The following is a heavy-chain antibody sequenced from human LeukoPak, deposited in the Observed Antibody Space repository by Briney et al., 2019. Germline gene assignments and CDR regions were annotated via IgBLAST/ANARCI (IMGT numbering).Heavy chain of an antibody. V-gene: IGHV1-69*05. D-gene: IGHD3-10*01. CDR1: GGTFSSYA. Sequence: GSSVKVSCKASGGTFSSYAISWVRQAPGQGLEWMGGIIPIFGTANYAQKFQGRVTITTNDSTSTAYMELSSLRSEDTAVYYCAAGSGSYYEASDYWGQGTLATVSS. J-gene: IGHJ4*02. CDR2: IIPIFGTA. CDR3: AAGSGSYYEASDY.